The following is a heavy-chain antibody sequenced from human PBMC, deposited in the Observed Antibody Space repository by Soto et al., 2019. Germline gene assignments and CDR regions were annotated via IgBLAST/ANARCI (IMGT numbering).Heavy chain of an antibody. Sequence: QITLKESGPTLVKPTQPLTLTCTFSGFALSTSGVGVGWIRQPPGKALEWLALIYWDDDKRYIPSLKSKLTIQKDDTINHVVLTSTNMDHVDTATYYCAHRLGPGRQGYNFDYWGQGTLVTVSS. CDR2: IYWDDDK. J-gene: IGHJ4*02. D-gene: IGHD2-15*01. CDR3: AHRLGPGRQGYNFDY. CDR1: GFALSTSGVG. V-gene: IGHV2-5*02.